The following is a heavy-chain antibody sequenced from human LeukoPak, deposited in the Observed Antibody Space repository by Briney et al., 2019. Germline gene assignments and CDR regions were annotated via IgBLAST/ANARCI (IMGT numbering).Heavy chain of an antibody. V-gene: IGHV3-23*01. J-gene: IGHJ4*02. CDR1: GFTFNNYA. CDR2: ISGTGGST. D-gene: IGHD6-19*01. CDR3: AKGVQWAVPGSCLDS. Sequence: GGSLRLSCPASGFTFNNYAMIWVRQAPGKGLEWVSGISGTGGSTFYADSVKGRFRISRDNSKNTLYLQMNGLRVDDTAVYYCAKGVQWAVPGSCLDSWGLGTLVTVSS.